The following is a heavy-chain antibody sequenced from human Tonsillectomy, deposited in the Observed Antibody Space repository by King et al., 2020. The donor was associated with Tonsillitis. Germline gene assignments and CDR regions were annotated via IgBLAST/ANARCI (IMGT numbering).Heavy chain of an antibody. CDR2: ISYDGSNK. Sequence: VQLVESGGGVVQPGRSLRLSCAASGFTFSTYGMHWVRQAPGKGLEWVAVISYDGSNKYYVHSVKGRFTISRDNSKNTLYLQMNSLRAEDTAVYYCARDDTMGYYYYYGMTSGAKGPRSPSP. CDR1: GFTFSTYG. D-gene: IGHD3-3*01. CDR3: ARDDTMGYYYYYGMTS. J-gene: IGHJ6*02. V-gene: IGHV3-33*05.